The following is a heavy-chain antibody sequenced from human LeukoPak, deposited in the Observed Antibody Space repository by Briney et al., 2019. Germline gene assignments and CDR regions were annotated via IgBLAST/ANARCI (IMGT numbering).Heavy chain of an antibody. J-gene: IGHJ4*02. CDR3: ARVKIAVAGDYFDY. D-gene: IGHD6-19*01. V-gene: IGHV6-1*01. CDR1: GDSVSINSAA. Sequence: SQTLSLTCAISGDSVSINSAAWSWIRQSPSRCLEWLGRIYYRSKWYNDYAVSVKSRITINPDTSKNQFSLQLTSVTPEDTAAYYCARVKIAVAGDYFDYWGQGTLVTVSS. CDR2: IYYRSKWYN.